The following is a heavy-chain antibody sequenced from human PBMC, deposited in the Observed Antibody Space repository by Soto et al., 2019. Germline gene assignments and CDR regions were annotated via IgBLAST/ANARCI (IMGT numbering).Heavy chain of an antibody. Sequence: GESLKISCKGSGYSFTSYWIGWVRQMPGKGLEWMGIIYPGDSDTRYSPSFQGQVTISADKSISTAYLQWSSLKASDTAMYYCARLDNYDFWSGYYAKQYYYYGMDVWGQGTTVTVSS. J-gene: IGHJ6*02. CDR3: ARLDNYDFWSGYYAKQYYYYGMDV. D-gene: IGHD3-3*01. CDR2: IYPGDSDT. CDR1: GYSFTSYW. V-gene: IGHV5-51*01.